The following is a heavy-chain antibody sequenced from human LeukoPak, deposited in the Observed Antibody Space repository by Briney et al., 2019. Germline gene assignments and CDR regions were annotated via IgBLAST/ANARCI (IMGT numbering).Heavy chain of an antibody. CDR1: GFTFSSYA. J-gene: IGHJ4*02. V-gene: IGHV3-30*04. Sequence: PGGSLRLSCVASGFTFSSYAMHWVRQAPGKGLEWVAVISYDGSNKYYTDSVKGRFTISRDNSKNTLYLQMNSRRAEDTAVYYCARGPYYDILTGPDYWGEGTLVTASS. CDR3: ARGPYYDILTGPDY. CDR2: ISYDGSNK. D-gene: IGHD3-9*01.